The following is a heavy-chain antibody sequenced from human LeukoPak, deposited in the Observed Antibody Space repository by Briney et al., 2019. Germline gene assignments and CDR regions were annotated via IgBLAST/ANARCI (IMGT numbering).Heavy chain of an antibody. D-gene: IGHD6-13*01. CDR2: IKQDGSEK. Sequence: GGSLRLSRAASGFTFSSYWMSWVRQAPGKGLEWVANIKQDGSEKYYVDSVKGRFTISRDNAKNSLYLQMNSLRAEDTAVYYCARVRSGYSSSWYGWSAFDIWGQGTMVTVSS. CDR3: ARVRSGYSSSWYGWSAFDI. CDR1: GFTFSSYW. V-gene: IGHV3-7*01. J-gene: IGHJ3*02.